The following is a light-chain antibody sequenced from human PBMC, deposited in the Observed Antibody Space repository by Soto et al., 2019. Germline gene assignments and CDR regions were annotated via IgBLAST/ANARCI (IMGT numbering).Light chain of an antibody. Sequence: VMTQSPATLSVSPGERATLSCTASQSINSNLAWYQQKPGQAPRLLIYDASNRASGVPARFSGSGSGTDFTLTISDLEPADFGLYYCQQRLNWPPGFGQGTKVDIK. CDR2: DAS. J-gene: IGKJ1*01. V-gene: IGKV3-11*01. CDR1: QSINSN. CDR3: QQRLNWPPG.